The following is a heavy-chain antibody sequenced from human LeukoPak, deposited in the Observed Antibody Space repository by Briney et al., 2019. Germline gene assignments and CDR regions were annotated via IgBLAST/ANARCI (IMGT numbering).Heavy chain of an antibody. CDR2: IRSTSGPI. Sequence: GGSLRLSCAASGFTFSSYSMNWVRQAPGKGLEWVSYIRSTSGPIHYADTVKGRFTISRDNAKNSLFLQMNSLRAEDTAVYYGAREGYGFDIWGQGTMVTVSS. CDR1: GFTFSSYS. CDR3: AREGYGFDI. J-gene: IGHJ3*02. V-gene: IGHV3-48*04.